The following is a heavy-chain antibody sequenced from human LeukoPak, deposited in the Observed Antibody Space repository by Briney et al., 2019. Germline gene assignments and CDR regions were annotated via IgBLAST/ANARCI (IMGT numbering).Heavy chain of an antibody. Sequence: GRSLRLSCAASGFTFSSYAMHWVRQAPGKGLEWVAVISYDGSNKYYADSVKGRFTISRDNSKNTLYLQMNSLRAEDTAVYYCASLLLWFGELLSYWGQGTLVTVSS. CDR2: ISYDGSNK. D-gene: IGHD3-10*01. J-gene: IGHJ4*02. CDR3: ASLLLWFGELLSY. CDR1: GFTFSSYA. V-gene: IGHV3-30-3*01.